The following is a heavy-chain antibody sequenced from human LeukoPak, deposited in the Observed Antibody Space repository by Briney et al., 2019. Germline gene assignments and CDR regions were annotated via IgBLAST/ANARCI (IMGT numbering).Heavy chain of an antibody. Sequence: GGSLRLSCTASGFTFNSYIMSWVRQAPGRGLEWVSAVSESGSSTYYADSVKGRFTISRDNSKNTLYLQVNSLRAEDTAVFYCAKDPNGDYVGAFDSWGQGTMVTVSS. J-gene: IGHJ3*02. CDR2: VSESGSST. D-gene: IGHD4-17*01. V-gene: IGHV3-23*01. CDR1: GFTFNSYI. CDR3: AKDPNGDYVGAFDS.